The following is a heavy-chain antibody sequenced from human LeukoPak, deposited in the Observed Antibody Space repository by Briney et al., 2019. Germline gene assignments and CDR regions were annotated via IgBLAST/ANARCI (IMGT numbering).Heavy chain of an antibody. Sequence: TGGSLRLSCAASGFTVSSNYMSWVRQAPGKGLEWVSVIYSGGSTYYADSVKGRFTISRDNSKNTLYLQMNSLRAEDTAVYYCARESSSWSHDYWGQGTLVTVSS. J-gene: IGHJ4*02. CDR1: GFTVSSNY. V-gene: IGHV3-66*01. D-gene: IGHD6-13*01. CDR3: ARESSSWSHDY. CDR2: IYSGGST.